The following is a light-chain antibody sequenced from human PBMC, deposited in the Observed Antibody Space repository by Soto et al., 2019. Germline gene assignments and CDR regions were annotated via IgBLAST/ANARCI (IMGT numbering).Light chain of an antibody. J-gene: IGKJ4*01. CDR2: AAS. CDR1: QGISRL. CDR3: LHFNGFPLT. Sequence: DIQLTQSPSFLSASVGDRVTITCRASQGISRLLTWYQQKPGKAPKLLIYAASTLQSGVPSRFSGGGSGTDFTLTISSPQPEDFATYYCLHFNGFPLTFGGGTKVEAK. V-gene: IGKV1-9*01.